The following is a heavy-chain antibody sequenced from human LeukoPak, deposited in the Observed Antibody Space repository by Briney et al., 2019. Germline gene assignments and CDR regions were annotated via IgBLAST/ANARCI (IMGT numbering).Heavy chain of an antibody. CDR2: ISSDGSNK. CDR1: GFAFSSYA. V-gene: IGHV3-30*04. Sequence: PGGSLRLSCAASGFAFSSYAMHWVRQAPGKGLEWVAVISSDGSNKYYADSVKGRFTISRDNSKNTLYLQMNSLRDEDTAMYYCARNHYDSSGYYFPLGCWGQGTLVTVSS. J-gene: IGHJ4*02. D-gene: IGHD3-22*01. CDR3: ARNHYDSSGYYFPLGC.